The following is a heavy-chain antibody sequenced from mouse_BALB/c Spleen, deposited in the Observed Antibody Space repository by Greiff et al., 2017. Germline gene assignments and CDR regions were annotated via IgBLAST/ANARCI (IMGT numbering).Heavy chain of an antibody. CDR1: GFTFSSYT. CDR2: IRSGGSYT. D-gene: IGHD1-1*01. V-gene: IGHV5-6-4*01. J-gene: IGHJ2*01. CDR3: TRGGITTVVVPFDY. Sequence: DVHLVESGGGLVKPGGSLKLSCAASGFTFSSYTMSWVRRPPGKRLEWVATIRSGGSYTYYQDSVKGRFTISRDNAKNTLYLQMSSLKSEDTAMYYCTRGGITTVVVPFDYWGQGTTLTVSS.